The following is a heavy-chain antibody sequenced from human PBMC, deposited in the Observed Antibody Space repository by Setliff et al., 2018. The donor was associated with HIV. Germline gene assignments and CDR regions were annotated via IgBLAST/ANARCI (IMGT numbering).Heavy chain of an antibody. CDR2: IIPVLGLS. V-gene: IGHV1-69*10. Sequence: GASVKVSCKASGDTFSSYAISWVRQAPGQGLEWMGGIIPVLGLSFYAQNFQGRVTITADESTSTAYMELSSLRSEDTAVYYCARATEYYGSGSYYRVFAYWGQGTLVTVSS. J-gene: IGHJ4*02. CDR3: ARATEYYGSGSYYRVFAY. D-gene: IGHD3-10*01. CDR1: GDTFSSYA.